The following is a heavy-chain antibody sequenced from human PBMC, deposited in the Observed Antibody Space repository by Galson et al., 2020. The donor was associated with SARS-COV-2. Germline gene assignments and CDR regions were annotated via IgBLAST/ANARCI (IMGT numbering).Heavy chain of an antibody. Sequence: SVKVSCKASGGTFSSYAISWVRQAPGQGLEWMGGIIPIFGTANYAQKFQGRVTITADESTSTAYMELSSLRSEDTAVYYCARPGGVYASYYYYYYMDVWGKGTTVTVSS. CDR2: IIPIFGTA. CDR3: ARPGGVYASYYYYYYMDV. V-gene: IGHV1-69*13. D-gene: IGHD2-8*01. J-gene: IGHJ6*03. CDR1: GGTFSSYA.